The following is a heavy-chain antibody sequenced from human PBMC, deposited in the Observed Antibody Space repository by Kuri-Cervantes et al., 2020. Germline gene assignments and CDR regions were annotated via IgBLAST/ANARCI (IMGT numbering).Heavy chain of an antibody. Sequence: SVKVSCKASGGTFGSYAISWVRQAPGQGLEWMGGIIPIFGTANYAQKFQGRVTITRDTSASTAYMELSSMRSEDTAVYYCARDQEAYYYYYMDVWGKGTTVTVSS. CDR2: IIPIFGTA. CDR3: ARDQEAYYYYYMDV. J-gene: IGHJ6*03. V-gene: IGHV1-69*05. CDR1: GGTFGSYA.